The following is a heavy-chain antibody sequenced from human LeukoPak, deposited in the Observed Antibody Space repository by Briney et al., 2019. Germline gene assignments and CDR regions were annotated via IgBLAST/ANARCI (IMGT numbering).Heavy chain of an antibody. J-gene: IGHJ4*02. V-gene: IGHV3-23*01. CDR2: ISGGGGST. CDR3: AKKVPGAAPFDN. Sequence: GGSLRLSCTASGFTFSDYAMSWVRQAPGKGLEWVSGISGGGGSTYYADSVKGRFTISRDNSKNTLHLQMNSLRAEDTAVYFCAKKVPGAAPFDNWGQGTLVTVSS. D-gene: IGHD2-2*01. CDR1: GFTFSDYA.